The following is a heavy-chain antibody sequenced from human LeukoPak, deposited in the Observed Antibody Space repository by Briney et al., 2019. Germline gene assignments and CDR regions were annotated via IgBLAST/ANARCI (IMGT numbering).Heavy chain of an antibody. CDR1: GGSFSGYY. J-gene: IGHJ4*02. V-gene: IGHV4-34*01. D-gene: IGHD4-17*01. Sequence: PSETLSLTCAVYGGSFSGYYWSWIRQPPGKGLEWIGEINHSGSTNYNPSLKSRVTISVDTSKNQFSLKLSSVTAADTAVYYCARAALDYGGLFDYWGQGTLVTVSS. CDR2: INHSGST. CDR3: ARAALDYGGLFDY.